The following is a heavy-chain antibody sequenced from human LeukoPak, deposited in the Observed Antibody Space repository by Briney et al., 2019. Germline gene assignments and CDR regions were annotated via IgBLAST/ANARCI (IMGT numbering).Heavy chain of an antibody. CDR2: FGRRGENI. V-gene: IGHV3-23*01. Sequence: GGSLRLSCAASRFTFTDYSMSWVRQAPGKGLEWVSGFGRRGENIYYATSVRGGFSISRDNSKDTVYLQMNSLKAEDTAIYYCVKDRPCETCMPMDAWSQGTTVTVSS. D-gene: IGHD2-2*01. CDR1: RFTFTDYS. J-gene: IGHJ6*02. CDR3: VKDRPCETCMPMDA.